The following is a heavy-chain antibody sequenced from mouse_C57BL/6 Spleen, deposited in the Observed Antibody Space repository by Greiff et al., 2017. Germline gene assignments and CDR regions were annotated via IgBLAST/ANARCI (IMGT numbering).Heavy chain of an antibody. CDR2: IDPETGGT. V-gene: IGHV1-15*01. CDR3: TKGGTVAGVLDY. Sequence: QVQLQQSGAELVRPGASVTLSCKASGYTFTDYEMHWVKQTPVHGLEWIGAIDPETGGTAYNQKFKGKAILTADKSSSTAYMALRSLTSEDSAVYYCTKGGTVAGVLDYWGQGTTLTVSS. D-gene: IGHD1-1*01. J-gene: IGHJ2*01. CDR1: GYTFTDYE.